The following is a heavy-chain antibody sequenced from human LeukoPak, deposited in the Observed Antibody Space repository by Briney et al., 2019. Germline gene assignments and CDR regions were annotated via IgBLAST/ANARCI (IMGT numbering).Heavy chain of an antibody. J-gene: IGHJ5*02. V-gene: IGHV1-69*05. CDR2: IIPIFGTA. Sequence: ASVKVSCKASGGTFSSYAISWVRQAPGQGLVWMGGIIPIFGTANYAQKFQGRVTITTDESTSTAYMELSSLRSEDTAVYYCARAPLAAVGNNWFDPWGQGTLVTVSS. D-gene: IGHD2-15*01. CDR1: GGTFSSYA. CDR3: ARAPLAAVGNNWFDP.